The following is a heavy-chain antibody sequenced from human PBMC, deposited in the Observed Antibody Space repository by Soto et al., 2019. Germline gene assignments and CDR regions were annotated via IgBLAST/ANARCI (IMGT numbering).Heavy chain of an antibody. Sequence: QVQLVQSGAEVKKPGASVKVSCKASGYTFTSYGISWVRQAPGQGLEWMGWISAYNGNTNYAQKLQGRVTMTTDTSTSTAYMELRSLRSDDTAVYHCARDGAARITMVRGTYYYGLDVWGQGTTVTVSS. CDR3: ARDGAARITMVRGTYYYGLDV. J-gene: IGHJ6*02. D-gene: IGHD3-10*01. CDR2: ISAYNGNT. CDR1: GYTFTSYG. V-gene: IGHV1-18*01.